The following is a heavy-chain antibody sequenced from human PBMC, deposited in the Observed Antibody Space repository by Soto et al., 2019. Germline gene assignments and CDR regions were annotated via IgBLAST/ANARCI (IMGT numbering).Heavy chain of an antibody. CDR1: GGSFRGYY. CDR3: ATPSRVDRGFIGTMYIDY. Sequence: QVQLQQWGAGLLKPSETLSLTCTVYGGSFRGYYWTWIRQPPGKVLEGIGQSSHSGSTNYNQSLRGRVPISVHTSKNQFSLNLSSVTAADTASYYCATPSRVDRGFIGTMYIDYWGQGTLVTVSS. J-gene: IGHJ4*02. D-gene: IGHD3-10*01. CDR2: SSHSGST. V-gene: IGHV4-34*01.